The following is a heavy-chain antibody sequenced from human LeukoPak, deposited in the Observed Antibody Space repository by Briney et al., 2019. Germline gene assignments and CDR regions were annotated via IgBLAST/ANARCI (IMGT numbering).Heavy chain of an antibody. Sequence: GGSLRLSCAASGFTFSSYSMNWVRQAPGEGLEWVSSISSSSSYIYYADSVKGRFTISRDNAKNSLYLQMNSLRAEDTAVYYCARSLRFEGDIWGQGTMVTVSS. CDR1: GFTFSSYS. CDR3: ARSLRFEGDI. D-gene: IGHD3-10*01. V-gene: IGHV3-21*01. CDR2: ISSSSSYI. J-gene: IGHJ3*02.